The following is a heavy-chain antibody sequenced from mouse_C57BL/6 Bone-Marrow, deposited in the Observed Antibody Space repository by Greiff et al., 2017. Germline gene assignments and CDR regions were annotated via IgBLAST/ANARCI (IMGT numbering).Heavy chain of an antibody. D-gene: IGHD2-1*01. Sequence: VMLVESGPGLVAPSQSLSITCTVSGFSLTSYGVDWVRQPPGKGLEWLGVIWGGGSTNYNSALMSRLSISNDNSKSQVFLRMNSLQTDDTAMYYCADYYGNFVVYAMDYWGQGTSVTVSS. J-gene: IGHJ4*01. CDR2: IWGGGST. CDR3: ADYYGNFVVYAMDY. CDR1: GFSLTSYG. V-gene: IGHV2-9*01.